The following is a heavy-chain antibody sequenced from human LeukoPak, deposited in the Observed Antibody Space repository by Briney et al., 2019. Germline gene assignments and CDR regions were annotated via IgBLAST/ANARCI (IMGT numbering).Heavy chain of an antibody. CDR1: GFTFTSYG. J-gene: IGHJ4*02. Sequence: ASVKVSCRASGFTFTSYGITWVRQAPGQGLEWMGWISAYNGNTQYAQNLQGRVTMTTDTSTNTAYMELRSLRSDDTAVYCCARDPLDYWATSSGSRRPAFDYWGQGTLVTVSS. D-gene: IGHD1-26*01. V-gene: IGHV1-18*01. CDR2: ISAYNGNT. CDR3: ARDPLDYWATSSGSRRPAFDY.